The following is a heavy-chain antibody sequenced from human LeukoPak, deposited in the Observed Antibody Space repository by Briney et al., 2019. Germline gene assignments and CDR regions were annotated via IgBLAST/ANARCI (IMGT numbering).Heavy chain of an antibody. J-gene: IGHJ6*03. CDR3: ARDQAYYDFWSGQGAYYYYYMDV. V-gene: IGHV4-39*07. CDR2: IYYSGST. CDR1: GGSISSSSYY. Sequence: SETLSLTCTVSGGSISSSSYYWGWIRQPPGKGLEWIGSIYYSGSTYYNPSLKSRVTISVDTSKNQFSLKLSSVTAADTAVYYCARDQAYYDFWSGQGAYYYYYMDVWGKGTTVTVSS. D-gene: IGHD3-3*01.